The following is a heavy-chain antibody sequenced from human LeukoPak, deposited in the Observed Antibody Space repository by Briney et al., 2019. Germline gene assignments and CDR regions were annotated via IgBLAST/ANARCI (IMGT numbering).Heavy chain of an antibody. Sequence: KFAETLSLTCTVSGGSISRYYWREIRDPPGKGLEWIGNIYYSGSTNYNPSLKSRVTISVDTSKNQFSLKLSSVTAADTAVYYCARDPHYYGSGSYNAFDIWGQGTMVTVSS. J-gene: IGHJ3*02. CDR3: ARDPHYYGSGSYNAFDI. V-gene: IGHV4-59*12. D-gene: IGHD3-10*01. CDR1: GGSISRYY. CDR2: IYYSGST.